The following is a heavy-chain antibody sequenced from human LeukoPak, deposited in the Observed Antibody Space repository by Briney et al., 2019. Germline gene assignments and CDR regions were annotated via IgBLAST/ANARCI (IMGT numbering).Heavy chain of an antibody. CDR3: ARDSGSCTGCAFDL. J-gene: IGHJ3*01. Sequence: GGSLRLSCAVSGFTFSHYWMSWVRQAPGKGLEWVANIKEDGTEKYYVDSVKGRFTISRDNARNSLYLQMNSLRAEDTALYYCARDSGSCTGCAFDLWGRGAMVTVSS. CDR1: GFTFSHYW. CDR2: IKEDGTEK. D-gene: IGHD2-15*01. V-gene: IGHV3-7*01.